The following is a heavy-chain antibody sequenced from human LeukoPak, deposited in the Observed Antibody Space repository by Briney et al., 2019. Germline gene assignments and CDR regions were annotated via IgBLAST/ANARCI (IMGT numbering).Heavy chain of an antibody. CDR1: GFTVSTKY. J-gene: IGHJ4*02. D-gene: IGHD5-18*01. V-gene: IGHV3-66*01. CDR2: FYSAGST. Sequence: GGSLRLSCAASGFTVSTKYMSWVRQAPGKGLNGASVFYSAGSTYYADSVKGRFTISRDNSKNTVYLQMNSLRAEDTAVYHCARDPGYSYGLHYFDYWGQGTLVTVSS. CDR3: ARDPGYSYGLHYFDY.